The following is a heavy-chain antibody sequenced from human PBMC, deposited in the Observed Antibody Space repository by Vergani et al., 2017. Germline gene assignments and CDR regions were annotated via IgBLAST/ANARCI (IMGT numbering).Heavy chain of an antibody. CDR2: INHSGST. V-gene: IGHV4-34*01. CDR3: ARGRSTYYDFWGGYPGGYYYMDV. CDR1: GGSFSGYY. D-gene: IGHD3-3*01. J-gene: IGHJ6*03. Sequence: QVQLQQWGAGLLKPSETLSLTCAVYGGSFSGYYWSWIRQPPGKGLEWIGEINHSGSTNYNPSLKSRVTISVDTSKNQFSLKLSSVTAAATAVYYCARGRSTYYDFWGGYPGGYYYMDVWGKGTTVTVSS.